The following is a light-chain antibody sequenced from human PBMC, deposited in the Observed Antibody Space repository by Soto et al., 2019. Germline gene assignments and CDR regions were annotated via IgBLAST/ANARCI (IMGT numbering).Light chain of an antibody. CDR1: QSVSSN. V-gene: IGKV3-15*01. CDR3: QQYDTWPT. J-gene: IGKJ1*01. CDR2: AAS. Sequence: EIVMTQSPATLSVSPGERATLSCRASQSVSSNLAGYQQKPGQAPRLLMSAASTRASDVPARFSGSGSGTEFTLTISSLQSEDFALYYCQQYDTWPTFGQGTKVEIK.